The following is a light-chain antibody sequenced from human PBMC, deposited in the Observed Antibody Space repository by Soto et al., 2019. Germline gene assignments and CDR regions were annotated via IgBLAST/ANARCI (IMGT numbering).Light chain of an antibody. CDR1: QEINNY. J-gene: IGKJ1*01. CDR2: AAS. Sequence: DFQMTQSPSSLSASVGDRVIITCRASQEINNYLAWYQQKPGRAPNLLIYAASTLQSGVPSRFSGSGSGTDVALTIRSLQPEDVSTYYCQKYATALWAFGEGTKVEIK. CDR3: QKYATALWA. V-gene: IGKV1-27*01.